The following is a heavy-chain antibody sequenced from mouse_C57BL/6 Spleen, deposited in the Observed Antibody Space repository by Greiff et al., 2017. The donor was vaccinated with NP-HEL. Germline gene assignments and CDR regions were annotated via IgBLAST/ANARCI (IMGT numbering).Heavy chain of an antibody. J-gene: IGHJ3*01. V-gene: IGHV1-4*01. CDR3: ATGDYDGFAY. D-gene: IGHD2-4*01. Sequence: VQLQQSGAELARPGASVKMSCKASGYTFTSYTMHWVKQRPGQGLEWIGYINPSSGYTKYNQKFKDKATLTADKSSSTAYMQLSSLTSEDSAVYYCATGDYDGFAYWGQRTLVTVSA. CDR2: INPSSGYT. CDR1: GYTFTSYT.